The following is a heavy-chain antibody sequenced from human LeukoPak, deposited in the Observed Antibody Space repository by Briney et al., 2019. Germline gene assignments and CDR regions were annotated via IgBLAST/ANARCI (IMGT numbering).Heavy chain of an antibody. CDR3: ARASLSRSKYYYYGMDV. J-gene: IGHJ6*02. D-gene: IGHD3-10*01. CDR1: GYTFTSYG. Sequence: ASVKVSCKASGYTFTSYGISWVRQAPGQGLEWMGWISAYNGNTNYAQKLQGRVTMTTDTSTSTAYMELSSLRSEDTAVYYCARASLSRSKYYYYGMDVWGQGTTVTVSS. V-gene: IGHV1-18*01. CDR2: ISAYNGNT.